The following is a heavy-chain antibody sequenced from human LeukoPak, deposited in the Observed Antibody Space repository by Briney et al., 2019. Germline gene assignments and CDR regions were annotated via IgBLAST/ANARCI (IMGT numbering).Heavy chain of an antibody. Sequence: ASVKVSCKASGYTFTSYAMHWVRQAPGQRLEWMGWINAGNGNTKYSQKFQGRVTITRDTSASTAYMELSSLRSEDTAVYYCARGVVVVPAAPYNWFDPWGRGTLVTVSS. CDR1: GYTFTSYA. CDR3: ARGVVVVPAAPYNWFDP. J-gene: IGHJ5*02. V-gene: IGHV1-3*01. CDR2: INAGNGNT. D-gene: IGHD2-2*01.